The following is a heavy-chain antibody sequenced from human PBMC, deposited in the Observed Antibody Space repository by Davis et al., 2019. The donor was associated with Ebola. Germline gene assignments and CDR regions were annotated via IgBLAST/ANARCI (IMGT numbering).Heavy chain of an antibody. J-gene: IGHJ3*02. V-gene: IGHV3-21*01. D-gene: IGHD2-15*01. CDR1: GLTFNTYA. CDR3: AAADIVVVVDGTSYPHAFDT. CDR2: ISSSSNYI. Sequence: GESLKISCAVSGLTFNTYAMSWVRQAPGKGLEWVSSISSSSNYIYYADSMKGRFTISRDNAKNSLFLQMNSLRAKDTAVYYCAAADIVVVVDGTSYPHAFDTWGQGTVVTVSS.